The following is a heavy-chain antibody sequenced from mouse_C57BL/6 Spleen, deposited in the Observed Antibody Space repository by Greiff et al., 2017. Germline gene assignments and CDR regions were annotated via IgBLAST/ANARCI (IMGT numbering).Heavy chain of an antibody. J-gene: IGHJ4*01. Sequence: EVHLVESGGGLVQPKGSLKLSCAASGFTFNTYAMHWVRQAPGKGLEWVARIRSKSSNYATYYADSVKDRFTISRDDSQSMLYLQMNNLKTEDTAMYYCVRPPFYYGSSEPGDYWGQGTSVTVSS. CDR1: GFTFNTYA. CDR3: VRPPFYYGSSEPGDY. D-gene: IGHD1-1*01. V-gene: IGHV10-3*01. CDR2: IRSKSSNYAT.